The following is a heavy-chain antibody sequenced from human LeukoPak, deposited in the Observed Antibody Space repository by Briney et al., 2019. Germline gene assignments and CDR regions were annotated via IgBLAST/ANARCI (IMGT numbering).Heavy chain of an antibody. Sequence: GGSLRLSCAASGFIVSGYYMSWVRQAPGKGLEWVSVIWTAGSANYADSVNGRFTVPRDNSKNTVYLQMNSLGADDTALYYCVRGPSGGPTDYWGQGTLVTVSS. CDR2: IWTAGSA. CDR3: VRGPSGGPTDY. V-gene: IGHV3-66*01. CDR1: GFIVSGYY. J-gene: IGHJ4*02. D-gene: IGHD3-10*01.